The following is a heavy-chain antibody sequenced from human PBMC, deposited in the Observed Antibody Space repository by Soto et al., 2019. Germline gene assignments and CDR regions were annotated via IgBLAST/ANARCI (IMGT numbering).Heavy chain of an antibody. CDR2: ISAYNGNT. CDR3: ATDSKNLGPPDAFDI. V-gene: IGHV1-18*01. CDR1: GYTFTSYG. Sequence: ASVKGSCKASGYTFTSYGISWVRQAPGQGLEWMGWISAYNGNTNYAQKLQGRVTMTTDTSTSTAYMELRSLRSDDTAVYYCATDSKNLGPPDAFDIWRQGTMVTVSS. J-gene: IGHJ3*02.